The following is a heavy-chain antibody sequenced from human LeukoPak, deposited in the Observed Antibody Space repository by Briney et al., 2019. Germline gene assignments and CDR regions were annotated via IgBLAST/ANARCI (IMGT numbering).Heavy chain of an antibody. D-gene: IGHD5-18*01. CDR2: ISYDGSNK. Sequence: QSGGSLRLSCAASGFTFSSYAMHWVRQAPGKGLEWVAVISYDGSNKYYADSVKGRFTISRDNSKNTLYLQMNSLRAEDTAVYYCARVGTAMVTDYYYGMDVWGQGTTVTVSS. J-gene: IGHJ6*02. CDR1: GFTFSSYA. V-gene: IGHV3-30-3*01. CDR3: ARVGTAMVTDYYYGMDV.